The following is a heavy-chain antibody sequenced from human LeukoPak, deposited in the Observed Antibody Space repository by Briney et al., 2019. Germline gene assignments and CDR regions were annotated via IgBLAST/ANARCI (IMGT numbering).Heavy chain of an antibody. Sequence: PGGSLRLSCAASGFTFSSYGMHWVRQAPGKGLEWVAFIRYDGSNKYYADSVKGRFTISRDNSKNTLYLQMNSLRAEDTAVYYCAKDKWEPQRVYYYYYMDVWGKGTTVTVSS. CDR1: GFTFSSYG. CDR2: IRYDGSNK. V-gene: IGHV3-30*02. CDR3: AKDKWEPQRVYYYYYMDV. J-gene: IGHJ6*03. D-gene: IGHD1-26*01.